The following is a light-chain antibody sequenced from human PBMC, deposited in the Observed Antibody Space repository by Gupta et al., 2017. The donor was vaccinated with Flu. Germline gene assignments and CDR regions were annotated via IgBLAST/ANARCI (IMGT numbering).Light chain of an antibody. CDR3: EEWEDGISAWV. Sequence: RVTIYCSGRSSNIGSKYVDWYQQLPGQAPKLIIFSNKQRPSGVPDRFSGSKSGNTASLTIRGLKSEDEAEYYCEEWEDGISAWVFGGGTKLTVL. V-gene: IGLV1-47*02. CDR2: SNK. CDR1: SSNIGSKY. J-gene: IGLJ3*02.